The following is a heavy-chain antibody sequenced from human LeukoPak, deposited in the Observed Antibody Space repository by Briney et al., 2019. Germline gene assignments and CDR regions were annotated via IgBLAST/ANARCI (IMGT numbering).Heavy chain of an antibody. CDR2: INHSGST. CDR1: GYSISSAYY. D-gene: IGHD6-19*01. CDR3: ARGDWDSSGWYYYYYMDV. Sequence: SETLSLTCTVSGYSISSAYYWGWIRQPPGKGLEWIGEINHSGSTNYNPSLKSRVTISVDTSKNQFSLKLSSVTAADTAVYYCARGDWDSSGWYYYYYMDVWGKGTTVTVSS. V-gene: IGHV4-38-2*02. J-gene: IGHJ6*03.